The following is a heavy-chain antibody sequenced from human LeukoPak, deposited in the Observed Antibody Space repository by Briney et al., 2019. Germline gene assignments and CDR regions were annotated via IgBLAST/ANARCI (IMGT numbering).Heavy chain of an antibody. Sequence: ASVKVSCKASGYTFTSYAMHWVRQAPGQRLEWMGWISAYNGNTNYAQKLQGRVTMTTDTSTSTAYMELRSLRSDDTAVYYCARAETDSSGNYYYYMDVWGKGTTVTVSS. V-gene: IGHV1-18*01. J-gene: IGHJ6*03. CDR1: GYTFTSYA. D-gene: IGHD3-22*01. CDR2: ISAYNGNT. CDR3: ARAETDSSGNYYYYMDV.